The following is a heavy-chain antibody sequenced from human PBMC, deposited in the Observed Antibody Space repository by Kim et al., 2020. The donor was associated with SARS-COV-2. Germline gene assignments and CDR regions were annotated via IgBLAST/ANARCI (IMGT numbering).Heavy chain of an antibody. Sequence: GGSLRLSCAASGFTFSSYAMHWVRQAPGKGLEWVAVISYDGSNKYYADSVKGRFTISRDNSKNTLYLQMNSLRAEDTAVYYCGGYCSGGSCPPYYYGMD. V-gene: IGHV3-30*04. CDR2: ISYDGSNK. CDR3: GGYCSGGSCPPYYYGMD. D-gene: IGHD2-15*01. J-gene: IGHJ6*01. CDR1: GFTFSSYA.